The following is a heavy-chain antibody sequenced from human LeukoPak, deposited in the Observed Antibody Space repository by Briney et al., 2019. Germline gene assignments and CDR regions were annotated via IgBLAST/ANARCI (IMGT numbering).Heavy chain of an antibody. CDR2: IYTSGST. D-gene: IGHD3-9*01. J-gene: IGHJ3*02. CDR1: GGSISSGSYY. Sequence: SETLSLTCTVSGGSISSGSYYWSWIRQPAGKGLEWIGRIYTSGSTNYNPSLKSRVTISVDTSKNQFSLKLSSVTAADTAVYYCARGRNKGAQVLRYFDWRQHYAFDIWGQGTMVTVSS. V-gene: IGHV4-61*02. CDR3: ARGRNKGAQVLRYFDWRQHYAFDI.